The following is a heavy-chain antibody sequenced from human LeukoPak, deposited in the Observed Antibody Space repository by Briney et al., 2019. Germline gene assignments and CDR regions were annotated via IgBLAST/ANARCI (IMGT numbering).Heavy chain of an antibody. J-gene: IGHJ5*02. CDR2: IYYTGGT. Sequence: PSETLSLTCTVSGGSIRNYHWSWIRQPPGKGPEWLGYIYYTGGTNYNPSLKSRVTISVDTSKNQFSLKLSSVTAADTAVYYCARGQLGSGMDDPWGQGTLVTVSS. D-gene: IGHD3-10*01. CDR3: ARGQLGSGMDDP. CDR1: GGSIRNYH. V-gene: IGHV4-59*01.